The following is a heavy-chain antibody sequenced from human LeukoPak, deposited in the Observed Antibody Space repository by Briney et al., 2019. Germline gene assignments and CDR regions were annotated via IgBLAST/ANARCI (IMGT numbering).Heavy chain of an antibody. D-gene: IGHD3-22*01. J-gene: IGHJ4*02. CDR3: ARLGVYYDSSGYYYDY. V-gene: IGHV1-8*01. Sequence: ASVKVSCKASGYTFTSYDINWVRQASGQGLEWMGWMNPNSGNTGYAQRFQGRVTMTRNTSISTAYMELSSLRSEDTAVYYCARLGVYYDSSGYYYDYWGQGTLVTVSS. CDR2: MNPNSGNT. CDR1: GYTFTSYD.